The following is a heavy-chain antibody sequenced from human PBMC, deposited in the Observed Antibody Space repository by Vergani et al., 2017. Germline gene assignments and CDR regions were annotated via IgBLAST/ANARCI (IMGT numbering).Heavy chain of an antibody. CDR2: IWYDGSNK. D-gene: IGHD2-15*01. CDR3: ARDGLLGYFDY. CDR1: GFTFSSYD. J-gene: IGHJ4*02. Sequence: QVQLVESGGGVVQPGRSLRLSCAASGFTFSSYDMHWVRQAPGKGLEWVAVIWYDGSNKYYADSVKGRFTISRDNSKNTLYLQMNSLRAEDTAVYYCARDGLLGYFDYWGQGTLVTVSS. V-gene: IGHV3-33*01.